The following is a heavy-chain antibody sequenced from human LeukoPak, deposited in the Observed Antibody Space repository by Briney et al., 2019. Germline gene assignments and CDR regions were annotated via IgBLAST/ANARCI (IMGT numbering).Heavy chain of an antibody. Sequence: GGSLRLSCAASGFTFSSYAMSWVRQAPGKGLEWVSAISGSGGSTYYADSVKGRFTISRDNSKNTLYLQMNSLRAEDTAVYYCAKGELTYYYDSSGSPDWYFDLWGRGTLVTVSS. CDR1: GFTFSSYA. J-gene: IGHJ2*01. CDR3: AKGELTYYYDSSGSPDWYFDL. CDR2: ISGSGGST. V-gene: IGHV3-23*01. D-gene: IGHD3-22*01.